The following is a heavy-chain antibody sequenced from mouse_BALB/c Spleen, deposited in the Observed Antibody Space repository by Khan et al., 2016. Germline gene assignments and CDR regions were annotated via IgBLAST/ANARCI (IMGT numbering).Heavy chain of an antibody. V-gene: IGHV7-3*02. CDR3: ASLTGTIAY. CDR2: IRNKAGGYKT. CDR1: GFTFTDYY. D-gene: IGHD4-1*01. Sequence: EVELVESGGGLVQTGGSLRLSCATSGFTFTDYYMTWVRQPPGKALEWLGFIRNKAGGYKTEYSASVKGRFTISRDNSQSSLYLQMNTLRAEDSATYYCASLTGTIAYWGQGTLVTVSA. J-gene: IGHJ3*01.